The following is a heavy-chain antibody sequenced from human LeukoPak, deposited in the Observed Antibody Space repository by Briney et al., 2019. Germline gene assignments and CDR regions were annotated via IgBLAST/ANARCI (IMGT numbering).Heavy chain of an antibody. CDR1: GFTFSSYA. CDR3: ARASSWSGLDY. J-gene: IGHJ4*02. D-gene: IGHD3-3*01. Sequence: GGSLRLSCAASGFTFSSYAMHWVRQAPGKGLEYVSGISSNGGSTYYANSVKGRFTIPRDNSKNTLYLQMGSLRAEDMAVYYCARASSWSGLDYWGQGTLVTVSS. CDR2: ISSNGGST. V-gene: IGHV3-64*01.